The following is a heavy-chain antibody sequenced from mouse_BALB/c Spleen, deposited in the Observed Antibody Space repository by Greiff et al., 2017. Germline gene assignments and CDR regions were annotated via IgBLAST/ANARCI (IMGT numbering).Heavy chain of an antibody. V-gene: IGHV3-2*02. CDR1: GYSITSDYA. J-gene: IGHJ4*01. CDR3: ARRAMITTVDAMDY. D-gene: IGHD2-4*01. CDR2: ISYSGST. Sequence: DVQLQESGPGLVKPSQSLSLTCTVTGYSITSDYAWNWIRQFPGNKLEWMGYISYSGSTSYNPSLKSRISITRDTSKNQFFLQLNSVTTEDTATYYCARRAMITTVDAMDYWGQGTSVTVSS.